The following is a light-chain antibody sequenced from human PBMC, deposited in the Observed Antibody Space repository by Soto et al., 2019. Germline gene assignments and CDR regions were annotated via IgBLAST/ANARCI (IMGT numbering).Light chain of an antibody. J-gene: IGKJ2*01. Sequence: DIQMTQSPSSLSASVGDRVTITCQASQDISNYLNWYQQNPGKAPKLLIYDASNLETGVPSRFSGSGSGTDFTFTISSLQPEDIATYYCQQYDNLRVTFGQGTKLEIK. CDR2: DAS. CDR3: QQYDNLRVT. V-gene: IGKV1-33*01. CDR1: QDISNY.